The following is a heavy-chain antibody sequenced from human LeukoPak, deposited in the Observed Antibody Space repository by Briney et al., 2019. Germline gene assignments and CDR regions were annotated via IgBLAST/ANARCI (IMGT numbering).Heavy chain of an antibody. Sequence: ASVKVSCKASGYTFTSYDINWVRQATGQGLEWMGWMNPNSGNTGYAQKFQGRVTMTRNTSISTAYMELSSLRSEDTAVYYCARVLFGRYDFWSGYSGNNWFDPWGQETLVTVSS. V-gene: IGHV1-8*01. J-gene: IGHJ5*02. CDR3: ARVLFGRYDFWSGYSGNNWFDP. CDR1: GYTFTSYD. CDR2: MNPNSGNT. D-gene: IGHD3-3*01.